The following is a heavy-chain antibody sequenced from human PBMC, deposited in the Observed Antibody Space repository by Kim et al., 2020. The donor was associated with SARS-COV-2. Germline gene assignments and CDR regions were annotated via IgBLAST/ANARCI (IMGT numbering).Heavy chain of an antibody. D-gene: IGHD6-13*01. V-gene: IGHV4-39*01. J-gene: IGHJ4*02. Sequence: YYTPSLKSRVTISVDTSKNQFSLKLSSVTAADTAVYYCARRGAAAGNFDYWGQGTLVTVSS. CDR3: ARRGAAAGNFDY.